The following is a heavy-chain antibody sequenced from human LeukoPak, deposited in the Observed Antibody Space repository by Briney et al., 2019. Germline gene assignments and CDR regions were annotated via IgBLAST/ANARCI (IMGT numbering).Heavy chain of an antibody. V-gene: IGHV1-24*01. J-gene: IGHJ4*02. CDR2: FDPEDGET. Sequence: ASVKVSCKVSGYTLTELSMHWVRQAPGKGLEWMGGFDPEDGETIYTQKFQGRVTMTEDTSTDTAYMELSSLRSEDTAVYYCATSFSSGWYVFDYWGQGTQVTVSS. CDR3: ATSFSSGWYVFDY. D-gene: IGHD6-19*01. CDR1: GYTLTELS.